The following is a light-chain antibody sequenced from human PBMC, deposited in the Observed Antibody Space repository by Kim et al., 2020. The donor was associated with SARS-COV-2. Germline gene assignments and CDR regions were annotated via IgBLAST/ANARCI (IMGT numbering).Light chain of an antibody. CDR1: QSVSSSN. J-gene: IGKJ1*01. CDR3: QQYGGSPGT. Sequence: EIVLTQSPGTLSLSPGERATLSCRASQSVSSSNLAWYQQKPGQAPRLLIYGASSRATGIPDRFSGSGSGTDFTLTISRLEPEDFAVYYCQQYGGSPGTFGQGTKVDIK. V-gene: IGKV3-20*01. CDR2: GAS.